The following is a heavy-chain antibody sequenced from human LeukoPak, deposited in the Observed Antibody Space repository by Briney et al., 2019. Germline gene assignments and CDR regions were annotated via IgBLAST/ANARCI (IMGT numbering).Heavy chain of an antibody. J-gene: IGHJ4*02. CDR2: IYNSGST. Sequence: SETLSHTCTVSGDSVSSDSFYWSWIRQPPGKGLEWIGYIYNSGSTNYSPSLKSRATISVDASKNQFSLKLSSVTAADTAVYYCAREGGPYRPLDYSGQGTLVTVAS. V-gene: IGHV4-61*01. CDR1: GDSVSSDSFY. CDR3: AREGGPYRPLDY.